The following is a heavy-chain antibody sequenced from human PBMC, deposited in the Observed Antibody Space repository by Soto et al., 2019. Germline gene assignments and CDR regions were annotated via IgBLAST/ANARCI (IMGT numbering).Heavy chain of an antibody. V-gene: IGHV3-11*01. J-gene: IGHJ6*02. CDR2: ISSSGSTI. D-gene: IGHD2-15*01. CDR1: GFTFSDYY. Sequence: NPGGSLRLSCAASGFTFSDYYMSWIRQAPGKGLEWVSYISSSGSTIYYADSVKGRFTISRDNAKNSLYLQMNSLRAEDTAVYYCARDRPTYMVGAPYGMDVWGQGTTVTVSS. CDR3: ARDRPTYMVGAPYGMDV.